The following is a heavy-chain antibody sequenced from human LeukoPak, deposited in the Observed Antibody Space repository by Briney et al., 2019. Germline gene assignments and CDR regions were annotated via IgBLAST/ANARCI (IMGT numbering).Heavy chain of an antibody. CDR2: INHSGST. CDR3: ARNTRDYYYYMDV. V-gene: IGHV4-34*01. CDR1: GGSFSGYY. Sequence: SETLSLTCAVYGGSFSGYYWSWIRQPPGKGLEWIGEINHSGSTNYNPSRKSRVTISVDTSKNQFSLKLSSVTAADTAVYYCARNTRDYYYYMDVWGKGTTVTVSS. D-gene: IGHD2-15*01. J-gene: IGHJ6*03.